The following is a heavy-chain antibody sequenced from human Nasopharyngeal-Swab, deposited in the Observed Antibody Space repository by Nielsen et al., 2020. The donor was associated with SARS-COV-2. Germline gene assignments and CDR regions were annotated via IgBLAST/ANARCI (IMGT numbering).Heavy chain of an antibody. D-gene: IGHD2-2*01. V-gene: IGHV3-73*01. J-gene: IGHJ4*02. CDR3: TRRSGYCSSTGCRGGDY. CDR1: GFTFSGSA. CDR2: IRSKANSYAT. Sequence: GGSLRLSCAATGFTFSGSAMHWVRQAPGKGLEWVGRIRSKANSYATAYAASVKGRFTISRDDSKNTAYLQMNSLKTEDTAVYYCTRRSGYCSSTGCRGGDYWGQGTLVTVS.